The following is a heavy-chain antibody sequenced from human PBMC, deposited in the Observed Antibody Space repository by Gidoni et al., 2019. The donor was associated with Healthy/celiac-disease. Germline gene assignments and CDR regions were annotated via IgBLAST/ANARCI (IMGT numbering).Heavy chain of an antibody. CDR1: GFTFSNAW. Sequence: EVQLVESGGGLVKPGGSLRLSCAASGFTFSNAWMSWVRQAPGKGLEWVGRIKSKTDGGTTDYAAPVKGRFTISRDDSKNTLYLQMNSLKTEDTAVYYCTSSGVEWERPHWFDPWGQGTLVTVSS. CDR2: IKSKTDGGTT. J-gene: IGHJ5*02. CDR3: TSSGVEWERPHWFDP. D-gene: IGHD1-26*01. V-gene: IGHV3-15*01.